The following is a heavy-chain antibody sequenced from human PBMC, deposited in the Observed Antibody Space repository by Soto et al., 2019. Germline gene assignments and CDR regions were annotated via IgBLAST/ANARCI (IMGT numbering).Heavy chain of an antibody. CDR3: ARVWFGHLSYYYYYYMGV. D-gene: IGHD3-10*01. CDR1: GFNGSTKY. CDR2: IYSGGST. V-gene: IGHV3-66*01. Sequence: EVKLVESGGGLVQPGGSLRLSCAASGFNGSTKYMSWVRQAPGKGLECVAVIYSGGSTYYADSVKGRLTISRDNSKNTLFLQMNSLRAEDTAVYYCARVWFGHLSYYYYYYMGVWGKGTTVTVSS. J-gene: IGHJ6*03.